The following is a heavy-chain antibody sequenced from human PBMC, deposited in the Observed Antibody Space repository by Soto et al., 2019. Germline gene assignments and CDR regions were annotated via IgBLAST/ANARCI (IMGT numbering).Heavy chain of an antibody. CDR3: ARDGGLRLGELSVAFDI. CDR1: GGSINNYY. J-gene: IGHJ3*02. Sequence: PSETLSLTCTVSGGSINNYYWTWIRQPPGKGLEWIGYIYYSGSTNYNPSLKSRVTISVDTSKNQFSLKLSSVTAADTAVYYCARDGGLRLGELSVAFDIWGQGTMVTVSS. CDR2: IYYSGST. V-gene: IGHV4-59*01. D-gene: IGHD3-16*02.